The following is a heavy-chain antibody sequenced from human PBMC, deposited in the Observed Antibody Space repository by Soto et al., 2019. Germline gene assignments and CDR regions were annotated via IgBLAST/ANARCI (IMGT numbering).Heavy chain of an antibody. CDR3: ESAFGDRIQ. V-gene: IGHV4-30-2*03. CDR2: IYHSGST. J-gene: IGHJ1*01. CDR1: GGSISSGGYS. Sequence: SETLSLTCAVSGGSISSGGYSWGGIRQPPGKGLEWIGYIYHSGSTYYNPSLKSRVTISVDTSKNQFSLKLSSVTAADTAVYYGESAFGDRIQWG. D-gene: IGHD4-17*01.